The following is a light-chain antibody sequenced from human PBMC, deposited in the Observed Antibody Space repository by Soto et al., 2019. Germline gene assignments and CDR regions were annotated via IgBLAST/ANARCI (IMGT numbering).Light chain of an antibody. CDR3: GSWDSSLSAYV. CDR2: DDN. Sequence: QSVMTQPPSVSAAPGQTVTISCSGSSSNIGGNSVSWYQQLPGTAPKLLIYDDNKRPSGIPDRFSGSKSGTSATLGITGFQTGDEADYCGSWDSSLSAYVFGTGTKLTVL. V-gene: IGLV1-51*01. J-gene: IGLJ1*01. CDR1: SSNIGGNS.